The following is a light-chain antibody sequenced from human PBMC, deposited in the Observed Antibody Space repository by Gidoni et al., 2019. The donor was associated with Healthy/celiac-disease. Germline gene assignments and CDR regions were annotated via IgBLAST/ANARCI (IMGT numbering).Light chain of an antibody. CDR3: GTWDSSLSVYVV. CDR1: SSNIGNNY. Sequence: QSVLTQPPSVSAAPGQKVTISCSGSSSNIGNNYVSWYQQLPGTAPKLLIYDNHKRPSGIPDRFSGSKSGTSATLGITGLQTGDEADYYCGTWDSSLSVYVVFGGGTKLTVL. CDR2: DNH. J-gene: IGLJ2*01. V-gene: IGLV1-51*01.